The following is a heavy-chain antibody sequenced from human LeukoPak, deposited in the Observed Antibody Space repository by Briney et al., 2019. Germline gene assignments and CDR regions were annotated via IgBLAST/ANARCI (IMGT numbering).Heavy chain of an antibody. V-gene: IGHV4-4*07. CDR1: GGSISTYY. D-gene: IGHD3-3*01. Sequence: SETLSLTCTVSGGSISTYYWSWIRQPAGKGLEWIGRIYTSGSTNYNPSLKSRVTMSVDTSKNQLSLKLSSVTAADTAVYYCAGDDFWSAPQHYGMDVWGQGTTVTVSS. CDR3: AGDDFWSAPQHYGMDV. CDR2: IYTSGST. J-gene: IGHJ6*02.